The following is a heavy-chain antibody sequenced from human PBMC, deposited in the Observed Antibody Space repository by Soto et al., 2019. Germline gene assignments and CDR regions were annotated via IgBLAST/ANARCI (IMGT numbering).Heavy chain of an antibody. D-gene: IGHD6-19*01. CDR3: ESAEVTGTAGLDF. Sequence: XSVKVSCAASGSPFIGFYMHWVRQAPGQGLEWMGWVNPNSGGTKSAEKFQGRVTMTRDTSISTAYMELSRLTSDDTAVYYCESAEVTGTAGLDFWGQGTQVTVSS. J-gene: IGHJ4*02. CDR2: VNPNSGGT. CDR1: GSPFIGFY. V-gene: IGHV1-2*02.